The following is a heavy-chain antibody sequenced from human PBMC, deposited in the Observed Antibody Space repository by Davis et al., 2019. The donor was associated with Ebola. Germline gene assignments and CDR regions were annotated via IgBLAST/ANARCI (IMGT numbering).Heavy chain of an antibody. D-gene: IGHD3-22*01. J-gene: IGHJ5*02. Sequence: SVKVSCKTSGGAFSSYAVSWVRQAPGQGLEWMGGIIPILRASNYAQKFQGRVTITADESTATVYMELTGLRYDDTATYFCARVRTSYYFDSSDSPSWFDPWGQGTLVTVSS. V-gene: IGHV1-69*13. CDR3: ARVRTSYYFDSSDSPSWFDP. CDR2: IIPILRAS. CDR1: GGAFSSYA.